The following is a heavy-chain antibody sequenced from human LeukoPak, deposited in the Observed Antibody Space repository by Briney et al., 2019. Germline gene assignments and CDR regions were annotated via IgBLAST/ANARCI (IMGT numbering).Heavy chain of an antibody. CDR1: GFSRSSTGVG. Sequence: SGPTLVNPTQTHTLTFPFSGFSRSSTGVGVGWIRQPPGKALEWLALIYWDDNILYSPSLKSSLTIIKDTSKTQVVLRMTNLDPGDTATYYCAHYGDYGIMYYFDHWGQGTLVTVSS. D-gene: IGHD4-17*01. V-gene: IGHV2-5*02. CDR3: AHYGDYGIMYYFDH. CDR2: IYWDDNI. J-gene: IGHJ4*02.